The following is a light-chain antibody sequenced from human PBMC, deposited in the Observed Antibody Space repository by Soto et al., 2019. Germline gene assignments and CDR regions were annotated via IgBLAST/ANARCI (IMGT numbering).Light chain of an antibody. CDR3: QQYNSYSRYT. Sequence: DIQMTQSPSTLSASVGDRVTITCRASQSISSWLAWYQQKPGKAPKLLIYKAYRLESGDPSRFSGNGSGTEFTLTTSSLQPDDFETYYCQQYNSYSRYTFGQGTKLEIK. CDR1: QSISSW. V-gene: IGKV1-5*03. CDR2: KAY. J-gene: IGKJ2*01.